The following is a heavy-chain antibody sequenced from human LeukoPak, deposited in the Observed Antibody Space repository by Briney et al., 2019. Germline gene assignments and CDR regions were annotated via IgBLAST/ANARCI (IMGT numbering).Heavy chain of an antibody. J-gene: IGHJ2*01. CDR3: AFAGDYERYWYFDL. CDR1: GYSISSGYY. CDR2: IYHSGST. D-gene: IGHD4-17*01. V-gene: IGHV4-38-2*02. Sequence: PSETLSLTCTVSGYSISSGYYWGWIRQPPGKGLEWIGSIYHSGSTYYNPSLKSRVTISVDTSKNQFSLKLSSVTAADTAVYYCAFAGDYERYWYFDLWGRGTLVTVSS.